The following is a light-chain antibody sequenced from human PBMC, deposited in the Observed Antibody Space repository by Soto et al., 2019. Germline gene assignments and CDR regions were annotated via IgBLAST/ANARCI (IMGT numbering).Light chain of an antibody. CDR3: HQYGISTVT. J-gene: IGKJ4*01. CDR2: GAS. V-gene: IGKV3-20*01. CDR1: QSVSSAY. Sequence: IVLTQSPGTLSLSPGEGATLSCRASQSVSSAYLAWYQHKPGQAHRLLIYGASSRATGIPDRFSGSGSGTDCTLTISRLEPEDFAVYYFHQYGISTVTFGGGTKVEIK.